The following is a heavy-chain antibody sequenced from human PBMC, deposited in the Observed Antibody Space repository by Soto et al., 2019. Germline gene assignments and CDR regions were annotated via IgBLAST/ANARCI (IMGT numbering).Heavy chain of an antibody. Sequence: GSLRLSCTASGFIFGGYGMSWFRQAPGKGLEWVGFIRSKAYGGTTEYAAAVKGRFTISRDDSKSIAYLQMNSLRTEDTAVYYCSRVPDYRNYVYYGLDVWGQGTTVTVSS. CDR1: GFIFGGYG. D-gene: IGHD4-4*01. CDR3: SRVPDYRNYVYYGLDV. V-gene: IGHV3-49*03. J-gene: IGHJ6*02. CDR2: IRSKAYGGTT.